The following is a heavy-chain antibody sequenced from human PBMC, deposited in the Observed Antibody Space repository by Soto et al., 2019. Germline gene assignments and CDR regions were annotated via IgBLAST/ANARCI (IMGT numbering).Heavy chain of an antibody. J-gene: IGHJ4*02. CDR1: GFTFSSYA. Sequence: GGSLRLSCAASGFTFSSYAMNWVRQAPGKGLGWVSHISGRGDIIYFADSVRGRFTISRDNSKNTLYLQMNSLRAEDTAIYYCAKLGSRAPLDFDYWGQGVLVTVSS. CDR2: ISGRGDII. V-gene: IGHV3-23*01. CDR3: AKLGSRAPLDFDY. D-gene: IGHD2-2*01.